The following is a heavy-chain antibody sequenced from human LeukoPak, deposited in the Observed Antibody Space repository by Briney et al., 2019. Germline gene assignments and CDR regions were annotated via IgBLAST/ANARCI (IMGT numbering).Heavy chain of an antibody. J-gene: IGHJ4*02. CDR1: GGTFSSYA. D-gene: IGHD5-18*01. CDR2: IIPILGIA. CDR3: ARGPYTAMVPIH. Sequence: SVKVSSTASGGTFSSYAISWVRQAPGQGLEWMGRIIPILGIANYARKFQGRVTITADKSTSTAYMELSSLRSEDTAVYYCARGPYTAMVPIHWGQGTLVTVSS. V-gene: IGHV1-69*04.